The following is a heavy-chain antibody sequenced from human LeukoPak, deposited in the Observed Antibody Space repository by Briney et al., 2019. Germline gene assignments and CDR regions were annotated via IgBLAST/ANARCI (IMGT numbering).Heavy chain of an antibody. CDR1: GGSISSYY. D-gene: IGHD3-10*01. CDR3: ARDYSGRFDY. CDR2: IYYSGST. V-gene: IGHV4-59*01. J-gene: IGHJ4*02. Sequence: SETLSLTCTVSGGSISSYYWSWIRQPTGKGLEWIGYIYYSGSTNYNPSLKSRVTISVDTSKNQFSLKLSSVTAADTAVYYCARDYSGRFDYWGQGTLVTVSS.